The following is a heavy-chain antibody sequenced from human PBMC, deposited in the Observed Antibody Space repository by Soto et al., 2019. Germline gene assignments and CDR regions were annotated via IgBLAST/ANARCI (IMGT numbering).Heavy chain of an antibody. CDR3: ARDGTLYSYGTEDYYYYGMDV. D-gene: IGHD5-18*01. Sequence: GGSLRLSCAASGFTFSSYDMHWVRQATGKGLEWVSAIGTAGDTYYPGSVKGRFTISRENAKNSLYLQMNSLRAEDTAVYYCARDGTLYSYGTEDYYYYGMDVWGQGTTVTVSS. CDR2: IGTAGDT. V-gene: IGHV3-13*01. CDR1: GFTFSSYD. J-gene: IGHJ6*02.